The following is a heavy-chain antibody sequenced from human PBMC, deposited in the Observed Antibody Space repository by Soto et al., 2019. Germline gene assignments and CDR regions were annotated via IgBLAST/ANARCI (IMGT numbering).Heavy chain of an antibody. D-gene: IGHD3-3*01. CDR3: AKADRITIFGVPTGGWFDP. CDR2: ISGSGGST. CDR1: GFTFSSYA. Sequence: EVQLLESGGGLVQPGGSLRLSCAASGFTFSSYAMSWVRQAPGKGLEWVSAISGSGGSTYYADSVKGRLTISRDNSKNTLYLQMNSLRAEDTAVYYCAKADRITIFGVPTGGWFDPWGQGTLVTVSS. V-gene: IGHV3-23*01. J-gene: IGHJ5*02.